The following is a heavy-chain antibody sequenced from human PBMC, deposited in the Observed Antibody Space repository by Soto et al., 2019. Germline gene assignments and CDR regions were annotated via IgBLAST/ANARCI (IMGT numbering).Heavy chain of an antibody. J-gene: IGHJ4*02. CDR1: GFTFSSYA. D-gene: IGHD3-22*01. CDR2: ISGSGGRT. Sequence: PGGSLRLSCAASGFTFSSYAMSWVRQAPGKGLEWVSAISGSGGRTYYADSVKGRFTISRDNSKNTLYLQMNSLRADDTAVYYCARDRLRGYDSSGFYSWGQGTLVTVSS. V-gene: IGHV3-23*01. CDR3: ARDRLRGYDSSGFYS.